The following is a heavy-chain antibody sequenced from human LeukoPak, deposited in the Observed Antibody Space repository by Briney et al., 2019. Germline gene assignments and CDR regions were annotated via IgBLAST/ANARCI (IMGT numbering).Heavy chain of an antibody. J-gene: IGHJ4*02. V-gene: IGHV4-59*01. Sequence: PSETLSLTCTVSGGSISSYYWSWIRQPPGKGLEWIGYIYYSGSTNYNPSLKSRVTISVDTSKNQFSLKLSSVTAADTAVYYCARGIETFYGDYYFDYWGQGTLVTVSS. D-gene: IGHD4-17*01. CDR2: IYYSGST. CDR3: ARGIETFYGDYYFDY. CDR1: GGSISSYY.